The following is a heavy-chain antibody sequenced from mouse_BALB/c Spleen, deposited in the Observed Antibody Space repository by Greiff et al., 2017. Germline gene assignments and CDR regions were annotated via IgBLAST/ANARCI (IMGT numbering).Heavy chain of an antibody. J-gene: IGHJ3*01. Sequence: EVKLVESGGGLVKPGGSLKLSCAASGFTFSSYAMSWVRQSPEKRLEWVAEISSGGSYTYYPDTVTGRFTISRDNAKNTLYLEMSSLRSEDTAMYYCARGDYDSWFAYWGQGTLVTVSA. V-gene: IGHV5-9-4*01. D-gene: IGHD2-4*01. CDR1: GFTFSSYA. CDR2: ISSGGSYT. CDR3: ARGDYDSWFAY.